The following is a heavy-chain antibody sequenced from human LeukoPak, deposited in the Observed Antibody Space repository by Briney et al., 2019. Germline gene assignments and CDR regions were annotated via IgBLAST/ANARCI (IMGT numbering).Heavy chain of an antibody. CDR1: GFTFSSYG. J-gene: IGHJ4*02. Sequence: GGSLRLSCAASGFTFSSYGMHWVRQAPGKGLEWVAVISYDGSNKYYADSVKGRFTISRDNSKNTLYLQMNSLRAEDTAVYYCPTDDYYGSGSYSFDYWGQGTLVTVSS. CDR2: ISYDGSNK. D-gene: IGHD3-10*01. CDR3: PTDDYYGSGSYSFDY. V-gene: IGHV3-30*03.